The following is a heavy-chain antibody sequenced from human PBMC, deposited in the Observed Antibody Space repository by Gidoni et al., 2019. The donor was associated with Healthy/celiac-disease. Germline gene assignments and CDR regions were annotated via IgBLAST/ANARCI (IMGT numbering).Heavy chain of an antibody. CDR3: ARPVSCSGGSCYSYYYGMDV. J-gene: IGHJ6*02. Sequence: QLQLQESGPGLVKPSETLSLTCTVPGRSIRSSSYDWGWIRQPPGKGLAWIGSIYYSGSTYYNPSLKSRVTISVDTSKNQFSLKLSSVTAADTAVYYCARPVSCSGGSCYSYYYGMDVWGQGTTVTVSS. CDR1: GRSIRSSSYD. V-gene: IGHV4-39*01. CDR2: IYYSGST. D-gene: IGHD2-15*01.